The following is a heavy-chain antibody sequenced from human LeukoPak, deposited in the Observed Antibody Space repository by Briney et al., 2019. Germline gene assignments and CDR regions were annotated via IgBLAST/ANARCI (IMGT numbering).Heavy chain of an antibody. CDR2: IGGSGGST. CDR1: GFTFSSYA. Sequence: GGSLRLSCAASGFTFSSYAMSWVRQAPGKGLEWVSAIGGSGGSTYYADSVKGRFTISRDNSKNTLYLQMNSLRAEDTAVYYCAKKGSIVGATTNDYWGQGTLVTVSS. J-gene: IGHJ4*02. CDR3: AKKGSIVGATTNDY. D-gene: IGHD1-26*01. V-gene: IGHV3-23*01.